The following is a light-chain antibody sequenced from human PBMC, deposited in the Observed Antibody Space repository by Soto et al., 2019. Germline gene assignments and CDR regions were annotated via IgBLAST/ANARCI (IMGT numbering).Light chain of an antibody. CDR3: QQYNNWTLT. Sequence: EIVMTQSPATLSVSPGDRATLSCRAIQSISSDLAWYQQKPGQAPRHLIYGASTRATGIPVRFSGSGSGTEFTLTISSLQSEDFAVYFCQQYNNWTLTFGGGTKVEIK. CDR2: GAS. V-gene: IGKV3-15*01. CDR1: QSISSD. J-gene: IGKJ4*01.